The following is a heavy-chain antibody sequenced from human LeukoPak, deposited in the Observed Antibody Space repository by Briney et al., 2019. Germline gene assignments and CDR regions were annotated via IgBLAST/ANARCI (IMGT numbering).Heavy chain of an antibody. V-gene: IGHV4-34*01. Sequence: SETLSLTCAVYGGSFSGYHWTWIRQSPGKGLEWIGDINPSGSTYYNPSLKSRLTISVDTSKNQFSLKLRSVTAADTAVYYCARGRHDIAMIVVVMTSVSYYLDVWGKGTTVTVS. CDR3: ARGRHDIAMIVVVMTSVSYYLDV. CDR1: GGSFSGYH. CDR2: INPSGST. D-gene: IGHD3-22*01. J-gene: IGHJ6*03.